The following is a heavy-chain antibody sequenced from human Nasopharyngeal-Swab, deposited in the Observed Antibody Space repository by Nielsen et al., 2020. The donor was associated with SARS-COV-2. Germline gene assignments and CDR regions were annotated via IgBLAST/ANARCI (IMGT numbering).Heavy chain of an antibody. J-gene: IGHJ4*02. CDR3: ARDPKEYSSGWYLGGYFDY. V-gene: IGHV1-3*01. CDR2: INAGNGNT. D-gene: IGHD6-19*01. CDR1: GYTFTNYA. Sequence: ASVKVSCKASGYTFTNYAMHWVRQAPGQRLEWMGWINAGNGNTKYSQKFQGRVTITRDPSASTAYMELNSLRAEDTAVYYCARDPKEYSSGWYLGGYFDYWGQGTLVTVSS.